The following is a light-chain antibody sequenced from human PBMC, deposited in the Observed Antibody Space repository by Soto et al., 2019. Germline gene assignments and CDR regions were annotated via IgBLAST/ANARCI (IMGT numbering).Light chain of an antibody. V-gene: IGLV1-44*01. CDR2: SNN. J-gene: IGLJ2*01. CDR1: SSNIGSNT. Sequence: QSVLTQPPSASGTPGQRVTISCSGSSSNIGSNTVNWYQQLPGTAPKLLTYSNNQRPSWVPDRFSDSKSGTSASLAISGLQSEDEADYYCAAWDDSLNVHVVFGGGTQLTVL. CDR3: AAWDDSLNVHVV.